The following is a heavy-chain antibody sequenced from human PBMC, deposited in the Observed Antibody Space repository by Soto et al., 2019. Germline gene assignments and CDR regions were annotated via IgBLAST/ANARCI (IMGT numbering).Heavy chain of an antibody. CDR3: ARVVPGAEAWFGP. J-gene: IGHJ5*02. V-gene: IGHV1-18*01. CDR2: ISLYSDGT. CDR1: GSTFTICS. D-gene: IGHD2-2*01. Sequence: SVKVSCKSSGSTFTICSISWVREAPGQGLEWMGWISLYSDGTNYAQKFQGRVSMTTDTSTTTAYMELRSLRSDDTAVYYCARVVPGAEAWFGPWGQGTLVTVPS.